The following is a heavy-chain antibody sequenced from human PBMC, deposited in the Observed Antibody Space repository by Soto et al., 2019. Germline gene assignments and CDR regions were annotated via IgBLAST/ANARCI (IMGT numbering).Heavy chain of an antibody. Sequence: QVQLVESGGGVVQPGRSLRLSCAASGFTFSSYGIHWVRQAPGKGLEWVAVISYDGINKYYADSVKGRFTISRDNFKNTVYLQMNSLRGEDTAVYFCVKERYGQLWLEDYGMDVWGQGTTVTVSS. V-gene: IGHV3-30*18. CDR3: VKERYGQLWLEDYGMDV. J-gene: IGHJ6*02. CDR2: ISYDGINK. D-gene: IGHD5-18*01. CDR1: GFTFSSYG.